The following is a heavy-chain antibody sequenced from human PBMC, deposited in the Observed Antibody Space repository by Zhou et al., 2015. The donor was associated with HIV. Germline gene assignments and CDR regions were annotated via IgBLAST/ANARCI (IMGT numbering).Heavy chain of an antibody. J-gene: IGHJ1*01. CDR2: VAPVSNTT. Sequence: GQLTQSGSEAKRPGSSITVACDTSGLNVGNIVVSWVRQAPGQGLQWLGGVAPVSNTTYYAQDFGDRLTVFVDGTKETVHMQMRRLRSDDTAVYYCTAGPPFYDRAAYFQTWGQGTLVAVS. CDR3: TAGPPFYDRAAYFQT. CDR1: GLNVGNIV. D-gene: IGHD2/OR15-2a*01. V-gene: IGHV1-69*12.